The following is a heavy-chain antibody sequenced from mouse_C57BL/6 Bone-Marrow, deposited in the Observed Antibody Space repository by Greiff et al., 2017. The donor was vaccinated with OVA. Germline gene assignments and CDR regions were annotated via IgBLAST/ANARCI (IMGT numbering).Heavy chain of an antibody. Sequence: VQLKESGAELVKPGASVKLSCTASGFNIKDYYMHWVKQRTEQGLEWIGRIDPEDGETKYAPKFQGKATITSDTSSNTADLQLSSLTSEDTAVYYCARAVVATDYFDYWGQGTTLTVSS. CDR2: IDPEDGET. D-gene: IGHD1-1*01. V-gene: IGHV14-2*01. CDR1: GFNIKDYY. CDR3: ARAVVATDYFDY. J-gene: IGHJ2*01.